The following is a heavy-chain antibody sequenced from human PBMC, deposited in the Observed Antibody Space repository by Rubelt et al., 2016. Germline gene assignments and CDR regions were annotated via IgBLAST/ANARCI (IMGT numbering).Heavy chain of an antibody. CDR2: IRYDGSNK. D-gene: IGHD3-22*01. CDR3: AKDRMHYYDSSENPFDI. CDR1: G. V-gene: IGHV3-30*02. J-gene: IGHJ3*02. Sequence: GMHWVRQAPGKGLEWVAFIRYDGSNKYYADSVKGRFTTSRDNSKNTLYLQMNALRAEDTAVYYCAKDRMHYYDSSENPFDIWGQGTMVTVSS.